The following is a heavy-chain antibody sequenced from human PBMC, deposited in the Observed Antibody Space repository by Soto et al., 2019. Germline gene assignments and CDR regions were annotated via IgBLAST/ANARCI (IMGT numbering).Heavy chain of an antibody. CDR2: VYYRGRS. D-gene: IGHD5-12*01. V-gene: IGHV4-39*01. J-gene: IGHJ4*02. CDR3: VSQRATVPTQAYFDY. Sequence: SETLSRTCTVSGGSVTNRSYYWGWIRQSPGKGLEWIGSVYYRGRSYSKSSVKSRVTISVDTSKNRFSLSLNSVTASDTAVYFCVSQRATVPTQAYFDYWDPGALVTVSS. CDR1: GGSVTNRSYY.